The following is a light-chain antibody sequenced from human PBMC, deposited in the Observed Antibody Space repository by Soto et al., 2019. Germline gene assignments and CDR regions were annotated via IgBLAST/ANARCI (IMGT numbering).Light chain of an antibody. V-gene: IGKV3-20*01. Sequence: EIVLTQSPGTLSLSQGERATLSCRASQSVSSSYLAWYQQKPGQAPRLLIYGASSRATGIPDRFSGSGSGTDFTLTISRLEPDDFAVYYCQQYGSSPQYTFGQGTKLEIK. J-gene: IGKJ2*01. CDR2: GAS. CDR3: QQYGSSPQYT. CDR1: QSVSSSY.